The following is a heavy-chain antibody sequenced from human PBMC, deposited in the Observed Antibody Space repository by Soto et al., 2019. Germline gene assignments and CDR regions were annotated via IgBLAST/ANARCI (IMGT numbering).Heavy chain of an antibody. CDR1: GFTFNTHW. CDR2: TKPDGSEK. D-gene: IGHD1-1*01. V-gene: IGHV3-7*01. J-gene: IGHJ5*02. Sequence: EVQLLESGGGLVQPGGSLRLSCAASGFTFNTHWMSWVRQASGKGLEWVAHTKPDGSEKYYVDSARGRFTISRDNARNSLYLQMNSLRADDTALYYCVAWGTSSSNPWGQGTLVTVSS. CDR3: VAWGTSSSNP.